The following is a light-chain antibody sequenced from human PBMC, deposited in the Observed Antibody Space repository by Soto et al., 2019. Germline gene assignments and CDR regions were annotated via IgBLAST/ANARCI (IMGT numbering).Light chain of an antibody. CDR1: QDISNY. Sequence: DIQMTQSPSSLSASVGDRVTITCQASQDISNYLNWYQQKPGKAPKLLIYDASNLETGVPSRFSGSGSGTDFTFTIVGLEPEDFAIYYCQQRASWPPFTFGQGTKLEV. CDR3: QQRASWPPFT. J-gene: IGKJ2*01. V-gene: IGKV1-33*01. CDR2: DAS.